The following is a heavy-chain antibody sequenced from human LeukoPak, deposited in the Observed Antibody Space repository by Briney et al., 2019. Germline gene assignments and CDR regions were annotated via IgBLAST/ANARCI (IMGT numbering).Heavy chain of an antibody. V-gene: IGHV1-3*01. CDR2: INAGNGNT. Sequence: GASVKVSCKAFGYTFTSYAMHWVRQAPGQRLEWMGWINAGNGNTKYSQKFQGRVTITRDTSASTAYMELSSLRSEDTAVYYCARVVDSSGWFGIQNWFDPWGQGTLVTVSS. CDR3: ARVVDSSGWFGIQNWFDP. D-gene: IGHD6-19*01. J-gene: IGHJ5*02. CDR1: GYTFTSYA.